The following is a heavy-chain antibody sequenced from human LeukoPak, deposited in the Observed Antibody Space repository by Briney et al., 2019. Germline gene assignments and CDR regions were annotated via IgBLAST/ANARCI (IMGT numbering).Heavy chain of an antibody. V-gene: IGHV3-66*01. D-gene: IGHD6-19*01. CDR2: IYSDGST. CDR3: AKERNLEIAVAGTIFDY. Sequence: GGSLRLSCAASGFTFSSYAMSWVRQAPGKGLEWVSVIYSDGSTYYADSVKGRFTISRDNSKNMIYLEMNSLRAEDTAVYYCAKERNLEIAVAGTIFDYWGQGTLVTVSS. CDR1: GFTFSSYA. J-gene: IGHJ4*02.